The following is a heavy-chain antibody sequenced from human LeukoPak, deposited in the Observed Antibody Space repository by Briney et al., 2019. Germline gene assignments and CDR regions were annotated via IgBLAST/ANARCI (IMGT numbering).Heavy chain of an antibody. CDR1: GGSISSSSYY. Sequence: SETLSLTCTVAGGSISSSSYYWGWIRQPPGKGLELIGSIYYSGSTYYNPSLNSRVTISVDTSKNQFSLKLSSVTAADTAVYYCARLTPGIAVAGTVDYWGQGTLVTVSS. CDR2: IYYSGST. J-gene: IGHJ4*02. V-gene: IGHV4-39*01. D-gene: IGHD6-19*01. CDR3: ARLTPGIAVAGTVDY.